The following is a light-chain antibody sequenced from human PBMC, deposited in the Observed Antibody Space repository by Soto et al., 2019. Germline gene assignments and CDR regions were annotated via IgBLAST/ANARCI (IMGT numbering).Light chain of an antibody. Sequence: QSALTQPPSASGSPGQSVTISCTGTSSDVGIFNYVSWYQQHPDQAPKLLIFEVNKRPSGVPDRFSASKSGNTASLTVSGLQAEEEADYYICSYAGSNTLIFGGGTKLTAL. V-gene: IGLV2-8*01. CDR2: EVN. J-gene: IGLJ2*01. CDR3: CSYAGSNTLI. CDR1: SSDVGIFNY.